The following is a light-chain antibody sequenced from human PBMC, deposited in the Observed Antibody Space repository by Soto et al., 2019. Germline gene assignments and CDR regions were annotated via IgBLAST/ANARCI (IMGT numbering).Light chain of an antibody. CDR2: KAS. J-gene: IGKJ1*01. CDR3: QHYNSYPWT. CDR1: QSISSW. V-gene: IGKV1-5*03. Sequence: DIQMTQSPSTLSASVGDRVTITCRASQSISSWLAWYQQKPGKAPKLLIYKASSLESGVPSRFSSSGSGTEFTLTISSLQPDDFATYYSQHYNSYPWTFGQGTKVEIK.